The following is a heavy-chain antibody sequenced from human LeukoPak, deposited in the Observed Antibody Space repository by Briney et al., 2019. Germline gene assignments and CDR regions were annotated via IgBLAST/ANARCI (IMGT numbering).Heavy chain of an antibody. J-gene: IGHJ3*02. CDR3: ARDHSGSRALDAFDI. D-gene: IGHD1-26*01. V-gene: IGHV4-4*07. Sequence: SETLSLTCTVSGGSISSYYWSWIRQPAGKGLEWIGRIYTSGSTNYNPSLKSRVTMSVDASKTQFSLKLSSVTAADTAVYYCARDHSGSRALDAFDIWGQGTMVTVSA. CDR2: IYTSGST. CDR1: GGSISSYY.